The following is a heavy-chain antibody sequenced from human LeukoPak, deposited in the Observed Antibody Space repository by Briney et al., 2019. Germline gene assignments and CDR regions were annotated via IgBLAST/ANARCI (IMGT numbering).Heavy chain of an antibody. D-gene: IGHD2-15*01. CDR1: GYSISSGYY. J-gene: IGHJ6*03. V-gene: IGHV4-38-2*01. Sequence: PSETLSLTCAVSGYSISSGYYWGWIRQPPGKGLEWIGSIYHSGSTYYNPSLKSRVTISVDTSKNQFSLKLSSVTAADTAVYYCARGEAARGKHYYMDVWGKGTTVTVSS. CDR2: IYHSGST. CDR3: ARGEAARGKHYYMDV.